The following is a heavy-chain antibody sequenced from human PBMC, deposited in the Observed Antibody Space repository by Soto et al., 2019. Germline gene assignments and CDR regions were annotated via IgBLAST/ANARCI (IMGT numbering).Heavy chain of an antibody. Sequence: SETLSLTCTVSGGSISSSSYYWGWIRQPPGKGLEWIGSIYYSGSTYYNPSLKSRVTISVDTSKNQFSLKLSSVTAADTAVYYCARTHSSSWYGYGMDVWGQGTTVPVSS. J-gene: IGHJ6*02. V-gene: IGHV4-39*01. CDR1: GGSISSSSYY. D-gene: IGHD6-13*01. CDR3: ARTHSSSWYGYGMDV. CDR2: IYYSGST.